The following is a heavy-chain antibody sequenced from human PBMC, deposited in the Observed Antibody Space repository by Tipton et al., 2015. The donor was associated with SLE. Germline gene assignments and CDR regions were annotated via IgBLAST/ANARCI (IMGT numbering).Heavy chain of an antibody. CDR2: IIPIFGTA. CDR1: GGTFRNSH. J-gene: IGHJ4*02. CDR3: VLRWL. Sequence: QSGAEVKKPGSSVNVSCMASGGTFRNSHVNWVRQAPGQGLEWMGGIIPIFGTANYAQKFQGRVTITADESTSTAYMELSSLRYEDTAVYYCVLRWLWGQGTLVTVSS. D-gene: IGHD4-23*01. V-gene: IGHV1-69*01.